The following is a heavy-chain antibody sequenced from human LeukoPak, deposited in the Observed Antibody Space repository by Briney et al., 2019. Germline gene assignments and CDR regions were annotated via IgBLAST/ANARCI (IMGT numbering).Heavy chain of an antibody. CDR3: ARDSSGYSSGWYPDY. Sequence: GASVKVSCKASGGTFSGYAISWVRQAPGQGLEWMGGIIPIFGTANYAQKFRGRVTITADESTSTAYMELSSLRSDDTAVYYCARDSSGYSSGWYPDYWGQGTLVTVSS. D-gene: IGHD6-19*01. V-gene: IGHV1-69*13. J-gene: IGHJ4*02. CDR1: GGTFSGYA. CDR2: IIPIFGTA.